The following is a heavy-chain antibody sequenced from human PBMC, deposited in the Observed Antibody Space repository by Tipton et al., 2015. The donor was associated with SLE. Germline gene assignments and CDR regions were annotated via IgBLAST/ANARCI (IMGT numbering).Heavy chain of an antibody. CDR2: FSPYNGNT. CDR1: GYTFTSYG. J-gene: IGHJ5*01. D-gene: IGHD2-15*01. V-gene: IGHV1-18*04. Sequence: QLVQSGAEVKKPGASVKVSCKASGYTFTSYGISWVRQAPGQGLEWIGWFSPYNGNTNSARNLQGRVTITADTSTSTAYMELRSLRSDDTAVYYCATHRRWSSPLDSWGQGTLVTVSS. CDR3: ATHRRWSSPLDS.